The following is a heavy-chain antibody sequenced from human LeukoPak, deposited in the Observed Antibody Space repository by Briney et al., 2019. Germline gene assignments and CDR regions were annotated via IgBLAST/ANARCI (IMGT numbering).Heavy chain of an antibody. V-gene: IGHV3-23*01. CDR2: ISASGTST. CDR3: AKDCLDSLEYLQH. Sequence: PGGSLRLSCAASGFTFSSYAMSWVRQAPGKGLEWVSAISASGTSTYFPDSVKGRFTISRDNSQNTLFLQMNSLRAEDTAVYYCAKDCLDSLEYLQHWGQGTLVTVSS. J-gene: IGHJ1*01. CDR1: GFTFSSYA. D-gene: IGHD3/OR15-3a*01.